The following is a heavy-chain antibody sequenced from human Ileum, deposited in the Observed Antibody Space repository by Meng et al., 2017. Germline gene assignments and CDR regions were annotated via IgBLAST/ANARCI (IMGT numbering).Heavy chain of an antibody. Sequence: GESLKISCVGSGFSFSSYWMYWVRQAPGKGLVWVARVNEDGSGTDYADFVKGRFTISRDNAKTMLYLQISSLSPEDTAVHYCARAIPGGHAFDVWGQGTMVTVSS. CDR3: ARAIPGGHAFDV. CDR2: VNEDGSGT. J-gene: IGHJ3*01. D-gene: IGHD2-2*02. V-gene: IGHV3-74*01. CDR1: GFSFSSYW.